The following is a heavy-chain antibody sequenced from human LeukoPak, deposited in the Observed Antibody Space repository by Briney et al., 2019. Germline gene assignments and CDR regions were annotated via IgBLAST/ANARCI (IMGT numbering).Heavy chain of an antibody. CDR1: GFTVSGYS. Sequence: GGSLRLSCAASGFTVSGYSMNWVRQTPGKGLEWVSSISSSSSYIYYADSVKGRFNISRDNAKNSLYLQMDSLRTEDTAVYSCARAREQQLGTFDYWGQGTLVTVSS. D-gene: IGHD6-13*01. V-gene: IGHV3-21*01. CDR2: ISSSSSYI. CDR3: ARAREQQLGTFDY. J-gene: IGHJ4*02.